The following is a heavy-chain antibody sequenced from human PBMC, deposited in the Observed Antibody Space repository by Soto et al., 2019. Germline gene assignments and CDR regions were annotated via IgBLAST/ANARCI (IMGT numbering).Heavy chain of an antibody. CDR3: ARLYGHELLVNWFDP. CDR1: GGSISSYY. Sequence: PSETLSLTCTVSGGSISSYYWSWIRQPPGKGLEWIGYIYYSGSTNYNPSLKSRVTISVDTSKNQFSLKLSSVTAADTAVYYCARLYGHELLVNWFDPWGQGTLVTVSS. CDR2: IYYSGST. J-gene: IGHJ5*02. V-gene: IGHV4-59*08. D-gene: IGHD2-15*01.